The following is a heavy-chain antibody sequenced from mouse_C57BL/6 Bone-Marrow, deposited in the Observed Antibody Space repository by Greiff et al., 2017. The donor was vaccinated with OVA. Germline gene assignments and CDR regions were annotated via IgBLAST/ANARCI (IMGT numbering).Heavy chain of an antibody. J-gene: IGHJ3*01. D-gene: IGHD2-14*01. CDR3: ARRYCDGAWFAY. CDR2: IYPGSGDT. Sequence: QVQLKQSGPELVKPGASVKISCKASGYSFTSYYIHWVKQRPGQGLEWIGWIYPGSGDTKYNEKFKGKATLTADTSSSPAYMQLSSLTSEDSAVYYCARRYCDGAWFAYWGQGNLVTVSA. V-gene: IGHV1-66*01. CDR1: GYSFTSYY.